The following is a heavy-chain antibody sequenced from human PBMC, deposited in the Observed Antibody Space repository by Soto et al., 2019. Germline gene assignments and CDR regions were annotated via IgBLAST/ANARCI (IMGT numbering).Heavy chain of an antibody. CDR3: ASVDTADDWDH. Sequence: QVQLVQSGAEVKKPGASVSISCKASGRAFSTYYMHWVRQAPGQGLEWMGIINPSGGSTSYAQKFQGRVTLTTDTSTSTVYMELSRLTSEDTAVYYCASVDTADDWDHWGQGTLVSVSS. J-gene: IGHJ4*02. CDR2: INPSGGST. D-gene: IGHD5-18*01. V-gene: IGHV1-46*01. CDR1: GRAFSTYY.